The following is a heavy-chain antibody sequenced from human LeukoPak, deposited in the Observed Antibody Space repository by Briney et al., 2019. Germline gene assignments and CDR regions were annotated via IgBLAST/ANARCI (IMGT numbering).Heavy chain of an antibody. D-gene: IGHD5-12*01. Sequence: GASVKVSCKASGYTFTSYGISRVRQAPGQGLEWMGWISAYNGNTNYAQKLQGRVTMTTDTSTSTAYMELRSLRSDDTAVYYCARDSGGYSGYDFDDYWGQGTLVTVSS. CDR3: ARDSGGYSGYDFDDY. CDR1: GYTFTSYG. J-gene: IGHJ4*02. CDR2: ISAYNGNT. V-gene: IGHV1-18*01.